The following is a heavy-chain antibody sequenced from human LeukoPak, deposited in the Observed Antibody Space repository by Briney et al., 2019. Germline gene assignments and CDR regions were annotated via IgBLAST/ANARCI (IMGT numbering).Heavy chain of an antibody. CDR1: GGTFSSYA. CDR2: IIPIFGTA. D-gene: IGHD3-3*01. V-gene: IGHV1-69*13. Sequence: ASVKVSCKASGGTFSSYAISWVRQAPGQGLEGMGGIIPIFGTANYAQKFQGRVTITADESTSTAHMELSSLRSEDTAVYYCARDPLGASEDNWFDPWGQGTLVTVSS. CDR3: ARDPLGASEDNWFDP. J-gene: IGHJ5*02.